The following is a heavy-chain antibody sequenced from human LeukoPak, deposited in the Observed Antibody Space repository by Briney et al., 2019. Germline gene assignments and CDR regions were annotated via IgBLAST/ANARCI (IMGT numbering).Heavy chain of an antibody. CDR2: ISYSGGT. CDR3: ARPYDTSGYFYALDV. D-gene: IGHD3-22*01. CDR1: GGSITRYY. Sequence: PSETLSLTCTVSGGSITRYYWSWIRRPPGKGLEWIGYISYSGGTDYNPSLRGRLTISMDTSKRQFSLKLSSVTAADSATYYCARPYDTSGYFYALDVWGQGTMVTVAA. J-gene: IGHJ3*01. V-gene: IGHV4-59*08.